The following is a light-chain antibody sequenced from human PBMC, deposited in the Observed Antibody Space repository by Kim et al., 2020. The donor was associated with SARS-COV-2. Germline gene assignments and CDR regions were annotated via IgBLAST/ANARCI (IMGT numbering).Light chain of an antibody. V-gene: IGLV3-19*01. CDR1: SLRSYY. J-gene: IGLJ1*01. Sequence: SSELTQDPAVSVALGQTVRITCQGDSLRSYYASWYQQKPGQAPVLVIYGKNNRPSGIPDRFSGSSSGNTASLTITGAQAEDEPDYYCNSRDSSVNHLRVF. CDR3: NSRDSSVNHLRV. CDR2: GKN.